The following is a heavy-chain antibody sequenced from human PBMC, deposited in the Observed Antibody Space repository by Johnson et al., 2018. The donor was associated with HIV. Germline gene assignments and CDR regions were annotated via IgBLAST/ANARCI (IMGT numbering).Heavy chain of an antibody. D-gene: IGHD3-22*01. Sequence: QVQLVESGGGVVQPGRSLRLSCAASGFTFSSYAMHWVRQAPGKGLEWVAVISYDGSNKYYADSVKGRFTISRDNSKNTLYLQMNSLRAEDTAVYYCAKGDNSGYYVAFDIWGQGTMVSVSS. V-gene: IGHV3-30-3*01. CDR1: GFTFSSYA. J-gene: IGHJ3*02. CDR3: AKGDNSGYYVAFDI. CDR2: ISYDGSNK.